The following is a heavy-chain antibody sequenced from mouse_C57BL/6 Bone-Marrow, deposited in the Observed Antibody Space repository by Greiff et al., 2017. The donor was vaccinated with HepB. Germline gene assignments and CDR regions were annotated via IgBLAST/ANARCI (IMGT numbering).Heavy chain of an antibody. J-gene: IGHJ3*01. D-gene: IGHD2-5*01. CDR1: GYTFTSYG. CDR2: IHPRSGNN. V-gene: IGHV1-81*01. CDR3: ARRSNSFAY. Sequence: QVQLQQSGAELARPGASVKLSCKASGYTFTSYGISWVKQRTGQSLEWIGEIHPRSGNNYYNEKFKGKATLTADKSSSTAYMVLRSLTSEDSAVYFCARRSNSFAYWGQGTLVTVSA.